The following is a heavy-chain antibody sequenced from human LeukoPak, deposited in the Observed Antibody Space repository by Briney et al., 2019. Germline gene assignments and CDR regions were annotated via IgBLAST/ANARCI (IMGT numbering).Heavy chain of an antibody. D-gene: IGHD3-22*01. CDR2: IWYDGSNK. CDR1: GFTFSSYG. Sequence: GRSLRLSCAASGFTFSSYGMHWVRQAPGKGLEWVAVIWYDGSNKYYADSVKGRFTISRDNSKNTLYLQMNSLRAEDTAVYYCAKDRRITMIVVVILDYWGQGTLVTVSS. V-gene: IGHV3-33*06. CDR3: AKDRRITMIVVVILDY. J-gene: IGHJ4*02.